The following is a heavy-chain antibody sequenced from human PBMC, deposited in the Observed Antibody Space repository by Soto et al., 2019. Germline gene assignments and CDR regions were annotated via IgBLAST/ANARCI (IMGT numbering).Heavy chain of an antibody. D-gene: IGHD2-2*01. CDR3: AKGGEGSCSKTSCLYFSDY. CDR1: GFTFSTYA. J-gene: IGHJ4*02. CDR2: ISGSGDST. V-gene: IGHV3-23*01. Sequence: EVRLLDSGGGLVQPGGSLRLSCAASGFTFSTYAMSWVRQAPGKGLEWVSTISGSGDSTYYANSVKGRFTISRDNSRNTLDLQMNSLRVEDTAVYYCAKGGEGSCSKTSCLYFSDYWGQGTLVTVSS.